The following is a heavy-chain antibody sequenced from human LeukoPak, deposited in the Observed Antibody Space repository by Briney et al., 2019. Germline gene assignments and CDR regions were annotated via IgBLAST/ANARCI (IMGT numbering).Heavy chain of an antibody. CDR3: ARIVGTRDYSNYWFDP. CDR1: GYTFTSYA. J-gene: IGHJ5*02. CDR2: INTNTGNP. Sequence: RGASVKVSCKASGYTFTSYAMNWVRQAPGQGLEWMGWINTNTGNPTYAQGFTGRFVFSLDTSVSTAYLQISSLKAEDTAVYYCARIVGTRDYSNYWFDPWGQGTLVTVSS. V-gene: IGHV7-4-1*02. D-gene: IGHD4-11*01.